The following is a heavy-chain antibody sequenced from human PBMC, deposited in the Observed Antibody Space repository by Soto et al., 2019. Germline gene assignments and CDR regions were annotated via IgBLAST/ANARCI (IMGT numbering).Heavy chain of an antibody. CDR2: IYYSGSP. Sequence: SETLSLTCTVSGGSISSSSYYWGWIRQPPGKGLEWIGYIYYSGSPYYNPSLKSRVTISVDTSKNQFSLRLSSVTAADTAVYYCAVPAASVAGASGSYYYYGMDVWGQGTTVTVSS. V-gene: IGHV4-39*01. J-gene: IGHJ6*02. CDR3: AVPAASVAGASGSYYYYGMDV. D-gene: IGHD6-19*01. CDR1: GGSISSSSYY.